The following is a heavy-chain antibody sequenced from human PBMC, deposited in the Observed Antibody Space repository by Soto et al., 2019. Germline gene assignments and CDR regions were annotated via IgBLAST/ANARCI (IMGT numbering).Heavy chain of an antibody. J-gene: IGHJ3*02. CDR3: ARDRPRRGYCSSTSCHSKAFDI. CDR1: GFTFSDYY. V-gene: IGHV3-11*01. CDR2: ISSSGSTI. D-gene: IGHD2-2*01. Sequence: GESLKISCAASGFTFSDYYMSWIRQAPGKGLEWVSYISSSGSTIYYADSVKGRFTISRDNAKNSLYLQMNSLRAEDTAVYYCARDRPRRGYCSSTSCHSKAFDIWGQGTMVTVSS.